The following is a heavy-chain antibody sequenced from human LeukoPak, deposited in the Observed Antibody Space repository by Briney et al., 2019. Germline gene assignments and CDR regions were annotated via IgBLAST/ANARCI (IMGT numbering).Heavy chain of an antibody. Sequence: PSETLSLTCTVSGGSISSGTYYWGWIRQPPGKGLEWIGNIYYSGSTYYSPSLKSRVTMSVDTSKNQFSLTLISVTAADTAVYFCARAAPNYYDSSGSLRNPYFDYWGQGTLVTVSS. CDR2: IYYSGST. J-gene: IGHJ4*02. CDR1: GGSISSGTYY. D-gene: IGHD3-22*01. V-gene: IGHV4-31*03. CDR3: ARAAPNYYDSSGSLRNPYFDY.